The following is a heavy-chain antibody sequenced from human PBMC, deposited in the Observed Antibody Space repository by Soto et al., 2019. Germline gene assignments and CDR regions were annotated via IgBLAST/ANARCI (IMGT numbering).Heavy chain of an antibody. Sequence: QVQLVQSGAEVKKPGSSVKVSCKAYGGTFSSYAISWVRQAPGQGLEWMGGIIPIFGTANYAQKFQGRVTITADKYTSPDYMELTRLRSEDTAVSCCARCDGTTLPVYYYYGMDVWGQVTTVTVSS. CDR1: GGTFSSYA. J-gene: IGHJ6*02. D-gene: IGHD1-7*01. CDR3: ARCDGTTLPVYYYYGMDV. V-gene: IGHV1-69*06. CDR2: IIPIFGTA.